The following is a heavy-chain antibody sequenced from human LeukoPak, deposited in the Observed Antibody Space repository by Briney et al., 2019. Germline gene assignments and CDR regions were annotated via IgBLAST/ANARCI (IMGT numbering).Heavy chain of an antibody. V-gene: IGHV1-69*13. J-gene: IGHJ4*02. CDR3: ARVDRVGASRGCDY. CDR1: GYTFTNYG. CDR2: IIPIFGTA. D-gene: IGHD1-26*01. Sequence: SVQVSCKASGYTFTNYGISWVRQAPGQGLEWMGGIIPIFGTANYAQKFQGRVTITADESTSTAYMELSSLRSEDTAVYYCARVDRVGASRGCDYWGQGTLVTVSS.